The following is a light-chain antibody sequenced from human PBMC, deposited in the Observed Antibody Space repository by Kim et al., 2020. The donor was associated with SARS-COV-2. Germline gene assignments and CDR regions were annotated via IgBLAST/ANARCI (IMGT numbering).Light chain of an antibody. J-gene: IGLJ3*02. V-gene: IGLV4-60*03. CDR1: SGHSGYI. CDR2: LEGSGSY. CDR3: ETWDSNSWV. Sequence: SSVKLTCTLSSGHSGYIIAWHQKQSGKAPRYLMKLEGSGSYNKGSGVPDRFSGSSSGANRYLTISNLQSEDEADYYCETWDSNSWVFGGGTQLTVL.